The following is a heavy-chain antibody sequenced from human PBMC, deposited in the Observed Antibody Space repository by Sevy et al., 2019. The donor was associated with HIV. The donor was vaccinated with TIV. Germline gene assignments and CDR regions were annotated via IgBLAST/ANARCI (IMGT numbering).Heavy chain of an antibody. CDR3: ASYDSSGYYSDAIDI. CDR2: IYHSGST. V-gene: IGHV4-30-2*01. CDR1: GGSISSGGYS. J-gene: IGHJ3*02. Sequence: SLTCAVSGGSISSGGYSWSWIRQPPGKGLEWIGYIYHSGSTYYNPSLKSRVTISVDRSKNQFSLKLSSVTAADTAVYYCASYDSSGYYSDAIDIWGQGTMVTVSS. D-gene: IGHD3-22*01.